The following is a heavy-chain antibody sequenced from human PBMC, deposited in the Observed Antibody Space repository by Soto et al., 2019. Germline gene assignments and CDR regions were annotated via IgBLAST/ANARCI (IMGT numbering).Heavy chain of an antibody. D-gene: IGHD3-9*01. V-gene: IGHV4-59*01. CDR1: GGSISSYY. J-gene: IGHJ6*03. CDR2: IYYSGST. Sequence: SETLSLTCTVSGGSISSYYWSWIRQPPGKGLEWIGYIYYSGSTNYNPSLKSRVTISVDTSKNQFSLKLSSVTAADTAVYYCARFNYDILTGYYYYYYYMDVWGKGTTVTVSS. CDR3: ARFNYDILTGYYYYYYYMDV.